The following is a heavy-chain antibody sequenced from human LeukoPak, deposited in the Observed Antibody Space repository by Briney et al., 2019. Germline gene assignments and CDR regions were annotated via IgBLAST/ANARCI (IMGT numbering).Heavy chain of an antibody. V-gene: IGHV3-11*01. J-gene: IGHJ4*02. CDR1: GFTFSDYY. D-gene: IGHD3-22*01. Sequence: PGGSLRLSRAASGFTFSDYYMSWIRQAAGKGLEWVSYICDSGRTIYYADSVKGRFTISRDNAKNSVYLQMNNLRAEDTAVYYCASDRLGDYDNSDYFDKWGQGTLVTVSS. CDR3: ASDRLGDYDNSDYFDK. CDR2: ICDSGRTI.